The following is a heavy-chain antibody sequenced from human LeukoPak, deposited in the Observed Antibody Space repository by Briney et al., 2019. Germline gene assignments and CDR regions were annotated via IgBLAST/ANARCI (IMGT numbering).Heavy chain of an antibody. CDR1: GFTFSSYA. D-gene: IGHD6-13*01. Sequence: SGRSLRLSCAASGFTFSSYAMSWVRQAPGKGLEWVSAISGSGGSTYYADSVKGRFTISRDNSKNTLYLQMNTLRAEDTAVYYCAKDLPGSSWQGGYFDYWGQGTLVTVSS. CDR2: ISGSGGST. J-gene: IGHJ4*02. V-gene: IGHV3-23*01. CDR3: AKDLPGSSWQGGYFDY.